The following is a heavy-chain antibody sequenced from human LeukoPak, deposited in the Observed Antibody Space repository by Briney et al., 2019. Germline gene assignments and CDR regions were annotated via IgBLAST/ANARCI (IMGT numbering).Heavy chain of an antibody. D-gene: IGHD4-23*01. CDR3: AKDKHGGNGEVVFDY. J-gene: IGHJ4*02. Sequence: GGSLRLSCAASGFTFSSYAMSWVRQAPGKGLEWVSAISGSGGSTYYADSVKGRFTISRDNSKNTPYLQMNSLRAEDTAVYYCAKDKHGGNGEVVFDYWGQGTLVTVSS. V-gene: IGHV3-23*01. CDR2: ISGSGGST. CDR1: GFTFSSYA.